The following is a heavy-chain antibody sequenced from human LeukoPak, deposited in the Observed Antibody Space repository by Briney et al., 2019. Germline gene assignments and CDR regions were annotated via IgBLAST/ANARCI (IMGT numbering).Heavy chain of an antibody. D-gene: IGHD4-23*01. CDR1: GFTFSSYW. CDR2: IASDGSST. CDR3: ARGRPHGNDY. J-gene: IGHJ4*02. V-gene: IGHV3-74*01. Sequence: GGSLRLSCAASGFTFSSYWMNWVRQAPGKGLVWVSRIASDGSSTTYADSVKGRFSISKDNAKNTLYLQMNSLRVEDTAVYYCARGRPHGNDYWGQGTLVTVSS.